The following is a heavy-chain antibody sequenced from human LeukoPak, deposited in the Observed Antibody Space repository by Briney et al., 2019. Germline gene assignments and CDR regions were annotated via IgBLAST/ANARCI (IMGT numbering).Heavy chain of an antibody. CDR3: VKDLGAAAGKGLLDY. J-gene: IGHJ4*02. CDR2: ISSNGGST. D-gene: IGHD6-13*01. CDR1: GFTFSSYA. Sequence: PGGSLRLSCSASGFTFSSYAMHWVRQAPGKGLEYVSAISSNGGSTYYADSVKGRFTISRDNSKNTLYLQMSSLRAEDTAVYYCVKDLGAAAGKGLLDYWGQGTPVTVSS. V-gene: IGHV3-64D*09.